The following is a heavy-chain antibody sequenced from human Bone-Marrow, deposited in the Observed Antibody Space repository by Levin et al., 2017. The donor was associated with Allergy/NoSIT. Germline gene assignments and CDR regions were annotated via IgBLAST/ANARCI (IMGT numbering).Heavy chain of an antibody. CDR1: GGTLSRNA. Sequence: SVKVSCKAFGGTLSRNALSWVRQAPGQGLEWMGGIIPMFRTPTYAQQVQGRVTITADESTSTAYMELRGLRSQDTAVYYCARDGSRKGSWPYVAFEFWGQGTMVTVSS. J-gene: IGHJ3*01. CDR3: ARDGSRKGSWPYVAFEF. D-gene: IGHD6-13*01. CDR2: IIPMFRTP. V-gene: IGHV1-69*13.